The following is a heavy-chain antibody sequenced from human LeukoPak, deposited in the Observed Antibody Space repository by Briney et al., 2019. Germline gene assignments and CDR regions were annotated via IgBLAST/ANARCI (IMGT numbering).Heavy chain of an antibody. D-gene: IGHD2-8*01. Sequence: PGGSLRLSYAGSGFTFTSYSMNWVRQAPGKGLEWVSSISSSSTYISYADSMKGRFTISRDNAKNSLYLQMDSLRAEDTAVYYCARGTNGVWDFWGQGTLVTVSS. CDR3: ARGTNGVWDF. V-gene: IGHV3-21*01. CDR1: GFTFTSYS. J-gene: IGHJ4*02. CDR2: ISSSSTYI.